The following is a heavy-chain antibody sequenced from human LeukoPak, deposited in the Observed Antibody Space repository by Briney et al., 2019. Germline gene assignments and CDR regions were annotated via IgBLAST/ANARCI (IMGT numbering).Heavy chain of an antibody. CDR1: GYSFTSYW. D-gene: IGHD3-3*02. CDR3: ARGCILGVVHDAFDI. Sequence: GESLKISCKGSGYSFTSYWIGWVRQMPGEGLEWMGIIYPGDSDTRYSPSFQGQVTISADKSISTAYLQWSSLKASDTAMYYCARGCILGVVHDAFDIWGQGTMVTVSS. V-gene: IGHV5-51*01. CDR2: IYPGDSDT. J-gene: IGHJ3*02.